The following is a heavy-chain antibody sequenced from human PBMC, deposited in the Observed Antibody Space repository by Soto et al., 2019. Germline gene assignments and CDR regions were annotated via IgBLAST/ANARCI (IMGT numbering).Heavy chain of an antibody. D-gene: IGHD4-17*01. V-gene: IGHV4-39*01. Sequence: PDPLCLSCTVSEGSLMSSSYYWGWIRQPPGKGLEWIGSIYYSGSTYYNPSLKSRVTISVDTSKNQFSLKLSSVTAADTAVYYCARHGDYLDYWGQGTRVSVSA. CDR1: EGSLMSSSYY. CDR2: IYYSGST. CDR3: ARHGDYLDY. J-gene: IGHJ4*02.